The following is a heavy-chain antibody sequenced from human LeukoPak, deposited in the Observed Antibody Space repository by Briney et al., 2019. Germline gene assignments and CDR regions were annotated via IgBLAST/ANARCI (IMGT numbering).Heavy chain of an antibody. D-gene: IGHD1-7*01. J-gene: IGHJ4*02. Sequence: SQTLSLTCAISGDSVSSNSAAWTWIRQSPSRGLEWLGRTYYRSRWYNDYAVSVKSRITINPDTSKNQFSLKLSSVTAADTAVYYCARRGYNWNYNRTYYFDYWGQGTLVTVSS. CDR2: TYYRSRWYN. CDR1: GDSVSSNSAA. V-gene: IGHV6-1*01. CDR3: ARRGYNWNYNRTYYFDY.